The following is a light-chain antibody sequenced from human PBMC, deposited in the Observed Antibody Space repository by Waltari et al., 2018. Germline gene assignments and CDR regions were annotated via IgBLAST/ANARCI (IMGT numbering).Light chain of an antibody. CDR1: SSNIGSNS. V-gene: IGLV1-47*01. Sequence: QSVLTQPPSASGTPGQRVTISCSGSSSNIGSNSVYWYQPLPGTAPKLLIYSSNPRPSGVPDRFSGSKSGTSASLAISGLRSEDEADYYCAAWDDSLSAVVFGGGTKLTVL. J-gene: IGLJ2*01. CDR3: AAWDDSLSAVV. CDR2: SSN.